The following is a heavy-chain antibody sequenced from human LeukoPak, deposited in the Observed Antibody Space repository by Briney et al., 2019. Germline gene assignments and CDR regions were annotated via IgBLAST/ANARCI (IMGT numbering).Heavy chain of an antibody. D-gene: IGHD3-16*01. Sequence: GGSLRLSCAASGFGFSSYTMNWVRQNPGKGLEWVSSISSSSQYIFYADSVKGRFTISRDNARKSVYLQMNSLRAGDTAVYYCVRELGVRYGLDDWGQGTTVTVFS. CDR2: ISSSSQYI. J-gene: IGHJ3*01. CDR3: VRELGVRYGLDD. V-gene: IGHV3-21*01. CDR1: GFGFSSYT.